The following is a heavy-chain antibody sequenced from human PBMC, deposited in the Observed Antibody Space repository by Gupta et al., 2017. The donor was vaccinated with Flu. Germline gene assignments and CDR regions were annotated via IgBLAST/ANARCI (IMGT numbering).Heavy chain of an antibody. D-gene: IGHD5-18*01. CDR3: TAVNTDMFTWEYNFDL. Sequence: HWDRQASGRGLEWVGRIRSKANTYATAYVGSVQGKFTISRDDGKNTAYLQMNSLKTEDTAIYYCTAVNTDMFTWEYNFDLWGRGTQVTVSS. J-gene: IGHJ4*02. V-gene: IGHV3-73*01. CDR2: IRSKANTYAT.